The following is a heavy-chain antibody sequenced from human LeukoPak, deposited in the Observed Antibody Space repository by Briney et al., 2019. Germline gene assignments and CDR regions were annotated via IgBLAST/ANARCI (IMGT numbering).Heavy chain of an antibody. CDR3: ARGIAGRIATFGVIRWGYFDY. CDR1: GFTFSNFG. J-gene: IGHJ4*02. CDR2: IGSSATVT. V-gene: IGHV3-48*01. D-gene: IGHD3-3*01. Sequence: PGGSLRLSCAASGFTFSNFGLNWVRQAPGRGLEWVSYIGSSATVTNYADAVEGRFTISRDNAAKSLYLQMDSLRVEDTAVYYCARGIAGRIATFGVIRWGYFDYSRQGTLVAVSS.